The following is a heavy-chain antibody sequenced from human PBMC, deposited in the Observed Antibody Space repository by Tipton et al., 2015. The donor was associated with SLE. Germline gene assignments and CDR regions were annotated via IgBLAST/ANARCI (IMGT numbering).Heavy chain of an antibody. V-gene: IGHV4-38-2*02. CDR3: AHHNFDFSS. Sequence: TLSLTCTVSDYSFRSDSYWGWIRQPPGKGLEWIGTIYHRGGTYYNPSLRSRVAISIDTSKNQFSLKLASVTAADTALYFCAHHNFDFSSWGQGTLVTVSS. D-gene: IGHD2/OR15-2a*01. CDR1: DYSFRSDSY. CDR2: IYHRGGT. J-gene: IGHJ4*02.